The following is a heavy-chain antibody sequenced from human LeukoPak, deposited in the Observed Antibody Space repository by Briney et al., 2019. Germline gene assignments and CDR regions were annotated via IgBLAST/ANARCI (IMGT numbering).Heavy chain of an antibody. J-gene: IGHJ4*02. CDR1: GYTFTSYG. D-gene: IGHD4-17*01. CDR3: ASGSPYGHGANYFDY. CDR2: ISAYNGNT. V-gene: IGHV1-18*01. Sequence: ASVKVSGKASGYTFTSYGISWVRQAPGQGLEWMGWISAYNGNTNYAQKLQGRVTMTTDTSTSTAYTELRSLRSDDTAVYYCASGSPYGHGANYFDYWGQGTLVTVSS.